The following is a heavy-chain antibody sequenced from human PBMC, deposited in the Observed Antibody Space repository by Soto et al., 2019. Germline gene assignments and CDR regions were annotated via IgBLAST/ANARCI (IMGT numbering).Heavy chain of an antibody. V-gene: IGHV1-46*03. CDR1: GYTFTSDH. D-gene: IGHD6-19*01. J-gene: IGHJ4*02. CDR2: INASSCST. CDR3: ARGEVHSSGWIFDF. Sequence: QVQLVQSGAEVRKPGASVKVSCKASGYTFTSDHLHWVRQTPGLGLEWMGRINASSCSTNYPQQFXGXVXXTRDTSTATDCMELSSLRSEDSGVYFLARGEVHSSGWIFDFWGQGSLVTVSS.